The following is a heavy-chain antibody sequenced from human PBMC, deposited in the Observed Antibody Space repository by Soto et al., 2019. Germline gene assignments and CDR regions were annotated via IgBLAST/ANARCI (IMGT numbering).Heavy chain of an antibody. Sequence: PSETLSLTCTVSGGSVSSGSYYWSWIRQPPGKGLEWIGYIYYSGSTNYNPSLKSRVTISVDTSKNQFSLKLSSVTAADTAVYYCARDGYYDFWSGYSTYYYYGMDVWGQGTTVTVSS. J-gene: IGHJ6*02. CDR2: IYYSGST. CDR1: GGSVSSGSYY. V-gene: IGHV4-61*01. D-gene: IGHD3-3*01. CDR3: ARDGYYDFWSGYSTYYYYGMDV.